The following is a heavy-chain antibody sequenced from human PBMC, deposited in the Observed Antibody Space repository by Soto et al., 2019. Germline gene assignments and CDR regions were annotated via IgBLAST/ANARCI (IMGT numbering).Heavy chain of an antibody. CDR3: ARLSWFRYLIPPAH. D-gene: IGHD3-10*01. CDR2: IYWDDDK. CDR1: GFSLSTTAVG. V-gene: IGHV2-5*02. Sequence: QITLKESGPTLVKPTQTLTLTCTFSGFSLSTTAVGVGWIRQPPGKALEWLALIYWDDDKHYSPSLKSRLTITKDTTKNQVVSTMTNMDPVDTATYYCARLSWFRYLIPPAHCGQGTLVTVSS. J-gene: IGHJ4*02.